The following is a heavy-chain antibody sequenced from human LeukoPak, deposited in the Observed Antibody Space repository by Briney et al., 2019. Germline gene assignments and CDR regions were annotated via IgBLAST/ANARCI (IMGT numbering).Heavy chain of an antibody. D-gene: IGHD1-26*01. J-gene: IGHJ4*02. CDR1: GFTFSSHS. CDR3: ARDKVGSTANFDY. Sequence: PGGSRRLSCAASGFTFSSHSMSWVRQAPGKGLEWVSYISSSSSIMYYADSVKGRFTISRDYAKNSLYLQMNSLRVEDTAVYYCARDKVGSTANFDYWGQGTLVTVSS. V-gene: IGHV3-48*04. CDR2: ISSSSSIM.